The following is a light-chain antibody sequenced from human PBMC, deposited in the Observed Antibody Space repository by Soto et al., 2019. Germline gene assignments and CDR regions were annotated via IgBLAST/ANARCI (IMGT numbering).Light chain of an antibody. V-gene: IGKV3-20*01. CDR3: QQYGSSSYT. Sequence: EIVLTQSPGTLSLSPGDSATLSCRARQSISSSYLAWYQQKPGQAPRLLIYAASSRATGIPDRFSGSGSGTDFTLTISTLEHEDFAVYYCQQYGSSSYTFGQGTQLEIK. J-gene: IGKJ2*01. CDR2: AAS. CDR1: QSISSSY.